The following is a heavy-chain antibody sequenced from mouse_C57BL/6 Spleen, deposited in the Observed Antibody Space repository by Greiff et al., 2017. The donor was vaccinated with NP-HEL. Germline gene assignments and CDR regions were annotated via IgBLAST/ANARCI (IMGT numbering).Heavy chain of an antibody. CDR2: IDPENGDT. CDR1: GFNIKDDY. D-gene: IGHD4-1*01. J-gene: IGHJ2*01. V-gene: IGHV14-4*01. CDR3: TTWDVRFAY. Sequence: VQLQQSGAELVRPGASVKLSCTASGFNIKDDYMHWVKQRPEQGLEWIGWIDPENGDTEYASKFQGKATITADTSSNTAYLQLSSLTSEDTAVYYCTTWDVRFAYWGQGTTLTVSS.